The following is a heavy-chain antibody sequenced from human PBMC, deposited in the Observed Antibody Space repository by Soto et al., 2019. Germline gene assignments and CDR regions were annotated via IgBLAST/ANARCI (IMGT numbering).Heavy chain of an antibody. Sequence: PSETLSLTCTVSGGSISSYYWSWIRQPPGKGLEWIGYIYYSGSTNYNPSLKSRVTISVDTSKNQFSLKLSSATAADTAVYYCAREGYGGGYYYYYGMDVWGQGATVIVSS. CDR3: AREGYGGGYYYYYGMDV. CDR2: IYYSGST. J-gene: IGHJ6*02. D-gene: IGHD5-12*01. V-gene: IGHV4-59*01. CDR1: GGSISSYY.